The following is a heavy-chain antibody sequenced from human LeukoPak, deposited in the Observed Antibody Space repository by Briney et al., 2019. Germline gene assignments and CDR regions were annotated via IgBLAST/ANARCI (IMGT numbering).Heavy chain of an antibody. CDR1: GFTFSSYA. D-gene: IGHD4-11*01. CDR3: AKDLYSNYGPADY. Sequence: PGGSLRLSCAASGFTFSSYAMSWVRQAPGKGLEWVSTIDGSGVNTHYADSVGGRFTISRDNSKNTLFLQMNSLRDEDTAVYYCAKDLYSNYGPADYWGQGNLVTVSS. J-gene: IGHJ4*02. CDR2: IDGSGVNT. V-gene: IGHV3-23*01.